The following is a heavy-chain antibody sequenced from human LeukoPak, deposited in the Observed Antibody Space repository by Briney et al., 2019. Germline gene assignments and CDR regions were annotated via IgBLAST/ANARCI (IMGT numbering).Heavy chain of an antibody. V-gene: IGHV3-7*01. J-gene: IGHJ6*02. CDR2: IKQDGSEK. CDR1: GFTFSSYW. CDR3: ARDHYYGSGSYYYREYYYYGMDV. Sequence: PGGSLRLSCAASGFTFSSYWMSWVRQAPGKGLDWVANIKQDGSEKYCVDSVKGRFTISRDNAKNSLYLQMNSLRAEDTAVYYCARDHYYGSGSYYYREYYYYGMDVWGQGTTVTVSS. D-gene: IGHD3-10*01.